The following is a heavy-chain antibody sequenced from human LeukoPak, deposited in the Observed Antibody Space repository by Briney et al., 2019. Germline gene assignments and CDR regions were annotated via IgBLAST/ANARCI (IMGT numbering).Heavy chain of an antibody. CDR1: GFTFSSYE. D-gene: IGHD3-10*01. Sequence: GGSLRLSCAASGFTFSSYEMNWVRQAPGRGLEWVSYISSSSGTIYYADSVKGRFTISRDNAKNSLYLQMNSLRAEDTAVYYCARDGRGLGNYFDYWGQGTLVTVSS. J-gene: IGHJ4*02. CDR3: ARDGRGLGNYFDY. V-gene: IGHV3-48*03. CDR2: ISSSSGTI.